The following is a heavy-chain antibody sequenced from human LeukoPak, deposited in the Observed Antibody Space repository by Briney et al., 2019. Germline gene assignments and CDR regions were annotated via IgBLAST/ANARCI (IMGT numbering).Heavy chain of an antibody. Sequence: SETLSLTCTVSGYSISSGYYWGWIRQPPGKGLEWIGSIYHSGSTYYNPSLKSRVTISVDKSKNQFSLKLSSVTAADTAVYYCARVYNAGAGAFDIWGQGTMVTVSS. V-gene: IGHV4-38-2*02. CDR1: GYSISSGYY. J-gene: IGHJ3*02. CDR2: IYHSGST. D-gene: IGHD1-14*01. CDR3: ARVYNAGAGAFDI.